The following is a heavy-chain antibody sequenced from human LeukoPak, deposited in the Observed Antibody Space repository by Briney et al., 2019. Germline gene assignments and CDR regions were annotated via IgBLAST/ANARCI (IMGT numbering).Heavy chain of an antibody. V-gene: IGHV3-7*01. D-gene: IGHD2-2*01. CDR3: ARDPLGGQLLQDNWFDP. CDR1: GFTFSSYW. Sequence: PGGSLRLSCAASGFTFSSYWMSWVRQARGKGLEWVANIKQDGSEKYYVDSVKGRFTISRDNAKNSLYLQMNSLRAEDTAVYYCARDPLGGQLLQDNWFDPWGQGTLVTVSS. J-gene: IGHJ5*02. CDR2: IKQDGSEK.